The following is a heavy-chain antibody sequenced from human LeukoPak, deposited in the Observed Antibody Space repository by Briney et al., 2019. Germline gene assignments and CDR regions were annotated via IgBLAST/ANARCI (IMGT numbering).Heavy chain of an antibody. V-gene: IGHV4-31*03. CDR3: ARDLAGIYGDYEGLDALDI. Sequence: SETLSLTCTVSGGSISSGGYYWSWIRQHPGKGLEWIGYIYYSGSTHYSPSLKSRVTISVDTSKNQFSLKLSSVTAADTAVYYCARDLAGIYGDYEGLDALDIWGQGTMVTVSS. CDR1: GGSISSGGYY. CDR2: IYYSGST. D-gene: IGHD4-17*01. J-gene: IGHJ3*02.